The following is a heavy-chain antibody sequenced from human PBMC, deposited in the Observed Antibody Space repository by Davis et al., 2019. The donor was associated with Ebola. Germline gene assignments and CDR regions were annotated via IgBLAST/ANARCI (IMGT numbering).Heavy chain of an antibody. CDR1: GGSVGSGTYY. Sequence: MPSETLSLTCTVSGGSVGSGTYYWNWIRQPPGKGPEWIACIYYSGSTNYNPSLKSRVTMSVDTSKNQFSLKLGSVTAADTAVYYCATSGKAPDYWGQGTLVTVSS. CDR3: ATSGKAPDY. J-gene: IGHJ4*02. V-gene: IGHV4-61*01. CDR2: IYYSGST.